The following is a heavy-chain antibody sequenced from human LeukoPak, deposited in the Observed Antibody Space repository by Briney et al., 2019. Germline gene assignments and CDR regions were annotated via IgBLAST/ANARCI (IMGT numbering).Heavy chain of an antibody. CDR2: INTDGSST. D-gene: IGHD6-13*01. V-gene: IGHV3-74*01. J-gene: IGHJ4*02. CDR3: ARVGYSSYWYVDY. CDR1: GFTFSSYW. Sequence: GGSLRLSCAASGFTFSSYWMHWVRQAPGKGLVWVSRINTDGSSTTYADSVKGRFTISRDNAKNTLYLQMSSLRAEDAAVYYCARVGYSSYWYVDYWGQGSLVTVSS.